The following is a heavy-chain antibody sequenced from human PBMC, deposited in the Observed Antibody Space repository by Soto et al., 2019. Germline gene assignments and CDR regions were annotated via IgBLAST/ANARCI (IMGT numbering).Heavy chain of an antibody. Sequence: QMQLVQSGTEVKKPGTSVRVSCKASGFTFTSSAMQWVRQARGQRLEWRGWIVVGSGNTNYAQKFQERVTITRDMSRSTAYMELSSLRSEDTAVYYCAAGLIAVAGTYYYGMDVWGQGTTVTVSS. J-gene: IGHJ6*02. CDR3: AAGLIAVAGTYYYGMDV. D-gene: IGHD6-19*01. CDR2: IVVGSGNT. V-gene: IGHV1-58*02. CDR1: GFTFTSSA.